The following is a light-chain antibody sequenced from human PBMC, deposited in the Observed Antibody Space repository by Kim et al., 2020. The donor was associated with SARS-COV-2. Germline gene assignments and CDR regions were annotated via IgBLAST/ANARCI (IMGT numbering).Light chain of an antibody. CDR1: SNNVAYQG. Sequence: PTATLTCTGKSNNVAYQGAVWLQQHQGHPPKLLSSRNNNRPSGISERFSASRSGNTASLTITGLQPEDEADYYCSAWDSSLHAWVFGGGTQLTVL. V-gene: IGLV10-54*01. CDR2: RNN. J-gene: IGLJ3*02. CDR3: SAWDSSLHAWV.